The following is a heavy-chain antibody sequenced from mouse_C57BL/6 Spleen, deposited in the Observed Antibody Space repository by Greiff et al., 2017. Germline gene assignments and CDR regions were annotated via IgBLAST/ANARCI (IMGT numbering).Heavy chain of an antibody. D-gene: IGHD1-1*01. CDR1: GYAFSSSW. V-gene: IGHV1-82*01. CDR3: AREGITTYFDY. J-gene: IGHJ2*01. CDR2: IYPGDGDT. Sequence: VQLQQSGPELVKPGASVKISCKASGYAFSSSWMNWVKQRPGKGLEWIGRIYPGDGDTNYNGKFKGKATLTADKSSSTAYMQLSSLTSEDSAVYCCAREGITTYFDYWGQGTTLTVSS.